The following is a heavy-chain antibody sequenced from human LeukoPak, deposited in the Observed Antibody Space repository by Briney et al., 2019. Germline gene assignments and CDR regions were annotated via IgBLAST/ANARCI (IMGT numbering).Heavy chain of an antibody. CDR1: AFPFSSYA. J-gene: IGHJ4*02. V-gene: IGHV3-23*01. CDR3: AKSDYYDTSGHPSSFEY. D-gene: IGHD3-22*01. CDR2: VSGSGGTT. Sequence: GGSLRLSCVASAFPFSSYAMSWVRHAPERGLEWVSAVSGSGGTTYYADSVKGRFSISRDNSKNTLYLQMNSLRAEDTAVYYCAKSDYYDTSGHPSSFEYWGQGTLVTVSS.